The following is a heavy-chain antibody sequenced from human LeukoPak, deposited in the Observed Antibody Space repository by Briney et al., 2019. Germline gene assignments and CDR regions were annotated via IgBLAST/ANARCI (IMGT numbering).Heavy chain of an antibody. CDR1: GYTFTGYY. J-gene: IGHJ5*02. Sequence: ASVKVSCKASGYTFTGYYMHWVRQAPGQGLEWMGWINPNSDDTNYAQKFQGRVTMTRDTSISTAYMELSRLRSDDTAVYYCARGRGYYGSGSTPGGNWFDPWGQGTLVTVSS. V-gene: IGHV1-2*02. CDR3: ARGRGYYGSGSTPGGNWFDP. CDR2: INPNSDDT. D-gene: IGHD3-10*01.